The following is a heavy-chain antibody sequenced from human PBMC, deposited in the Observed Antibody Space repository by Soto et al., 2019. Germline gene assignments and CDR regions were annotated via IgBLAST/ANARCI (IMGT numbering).Heavy chain of an antibody. D-gene: IGHD6-19*01. Sequence: ASVKVSCKASGYTFTSYYMHWVRQAPGQGLEWMGIINPSGGSTSYAQKFQGWVTMTRDTSISTAYMELSRLRSDDTAVYYCARDFGYSSGPTYYYGMDVWGQGTTVTVSS. CDR3: ARDFGYSSGPTYYYGMDV. J-gene: IGHJ6*02. CDR1: GYTFTSYY. V-gene: IGHV1-46*01. CDR2: INPSGGST.